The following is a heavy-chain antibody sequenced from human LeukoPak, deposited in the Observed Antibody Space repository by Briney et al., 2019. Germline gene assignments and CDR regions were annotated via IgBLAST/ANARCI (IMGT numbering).Heavy chain of an antibody. Sequence: SETLSLTCTVSGGSITNHYWSWIRQPPGKGLEWIGYIYFSGSTNYNPSLKSRVTISVDTSKNQFSLKLSSVTAADTAVYYCATGVHGIAAAGDYYFDYWGQGTLVTVSS. V-gene: IGHV4-59*11. CDR2: IYFSGST. J-gene: IGHJ4*02. CDR1: GGSITNHY. CDR3: ATGVHGIAAAGDYYFDY. D-gene: IGHD6-13*01.